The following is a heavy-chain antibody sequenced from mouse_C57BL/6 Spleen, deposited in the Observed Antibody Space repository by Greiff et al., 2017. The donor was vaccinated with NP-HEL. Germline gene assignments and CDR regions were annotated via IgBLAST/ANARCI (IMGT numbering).Heavy chain of an antibody. J-gene: IGHJ4*01. CDR2: IYPRSGNT. V-gene: IGHV1-81*01. Sequence: VQLQQSGAELARPGASVKLSCKASGYTFTSYGISWVKQRTGQGLEWIGEIYPRSGNTYYNEKFKGKATLTADKSSSTAYMELRSLTSEDSAVYFCARDAYYGSSYDYAMDYWGQGTSVTVSS. CDR1: GYTFTSYG. D-gene: IGHD1-1*01. CDR3: ARDAYYGSSYDYAMDY.